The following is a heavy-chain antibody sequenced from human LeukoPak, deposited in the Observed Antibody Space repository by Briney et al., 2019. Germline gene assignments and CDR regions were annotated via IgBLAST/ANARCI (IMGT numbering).Heavy chain of an antibody. D-gene: IGHD4-17*01. Sequence: SVKVSCKVSGGTLGSVTITWVRKAPGQGLEWMGGIIPILGSTNYAQKFQGRVTNTADDSTSTAYMEVTSLTSDDTAVYYCARGYDVGDYVPYTYWGQGTLVIVSS. CDR2: IIPILGST. CDR1: GGTLGSVT. V-gene: IGHV1-69*16. J-gene: IGHJ4*02. CDR3: ARGYDVGDYVPYTY.